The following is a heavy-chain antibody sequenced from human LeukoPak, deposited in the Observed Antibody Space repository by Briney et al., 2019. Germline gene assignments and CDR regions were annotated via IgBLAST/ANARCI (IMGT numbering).Heavy chain of an antibody. J-gene: IGHJ3*02. D-gene: IGHD3-22*01. CDR1: GGSISSGSYY. Sequence: PSETLSLTCTVSGGSISSGSYYWSWIRQPAGKGLEWIGRIYTSESTNYNPSLKSRVTISVDTSKNQFSLKLSSVTAADTAVYYCARGRYYYDSSGYDAFDIWGQGTMVTVSS. CDR2: IYTSEST. V-gene: IGHV4-61*02. CDR3: ARGRYYYDSSGYDAFDI.